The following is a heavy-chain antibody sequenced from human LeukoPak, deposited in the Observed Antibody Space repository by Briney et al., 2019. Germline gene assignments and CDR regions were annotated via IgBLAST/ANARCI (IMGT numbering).Heavy chain of an antibody. V-gene: IGHV1-46*01. CDR3: ARASDYSSNDY. D-gene: IGHD4-11*01. CDR1: GYTFISYY. Sequence: GASVKVSCKASGYTFISYYMHWVRQATGQGLEWVGVINPSGGRTSYAQKFQGRVTMTRDTSTSTVYMELSSLRSEDTGVYYCARASDYSSNDYWGQGTLVIVSS. CDR2: INPSGGRT. J-gene: IGHJ4*02.